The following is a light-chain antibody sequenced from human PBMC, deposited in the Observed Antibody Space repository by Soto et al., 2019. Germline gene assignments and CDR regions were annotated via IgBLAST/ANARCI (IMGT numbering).Light chain of an antibody. J-gene: IGLJ1*01. CDR3: CSYAGTYTHYV. CDR2: DVN. V-gene: IGLV2-11*01. Sequence: QSALTQPRSVSGSPGQSVTISCTGTGSDVGAYNFVSWNQQHPGKAPKLMIYDVNKRPSGVPGRFSGSKSGNTASLTISGLQAEDEADYYCCSYAGTYTHYVFGTGTQLTVL. CDR1: GSDVGAYNF.